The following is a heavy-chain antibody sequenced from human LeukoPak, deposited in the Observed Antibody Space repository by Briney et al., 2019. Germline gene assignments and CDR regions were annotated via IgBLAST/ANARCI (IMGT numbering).Heavy chain of an antibody. J-gene: IGHJ4*02. Sequence: TSQTLSLTCTVSGGSISSGDYYWNWIRPHPEKSLEWIGYIFYSGSDYYNPSLKSRVTITVDTSKNQFSLKLSSVTAADTAVYYCARGSTLIRGFDYWGQGTLVTVSS. V-gene: IGHV4-31*03. CDR1: GGSISSGDYY. CDR3: ARGSTLIRGFDY. D-gene: IGHD3-10*01. CDR2: IFYSGSD.